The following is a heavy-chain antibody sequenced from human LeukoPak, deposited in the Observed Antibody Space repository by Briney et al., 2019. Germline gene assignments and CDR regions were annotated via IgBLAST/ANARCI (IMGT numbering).Heavy chain of an antibody. Sequence: SETLSLTCTVSGGSISSYYWSWIRQPPGKGLEWIGYIYYSGSTNYNPSLKSRVTISVDTSKNQFSLKLSSVTAADPAVYYCARLTRLSTSPDRYYLDYWGQGTLVTVSS. CDR1: GGSISSYY. D-gene: IGHD6-6*01. J-gene: IGHJ4*02. CDR3: ARLTRLSTSPDRYYLDY. V-gene: IGHV4-59*08. CDR2: IYYSGST.